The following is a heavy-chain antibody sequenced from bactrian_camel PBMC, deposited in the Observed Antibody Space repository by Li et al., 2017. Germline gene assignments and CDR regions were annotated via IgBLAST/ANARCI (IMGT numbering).Heavy chain of an antibody. CDR2: IEGDGTT. CDR3: AAEEASPNSDYIIRSPAWFHY. V-gene: IGHV3S53*01. J-gene: IGHJ4*01. Sequence: VQLVESGGGSVQAGGSLKLACVSSGYTFATDCMAWFRQPPTTERVGVAAIEGDGTTRYDDSVKGRFRIYKDNAKRTLYLEMTNLTPEDTATYYCAAEEASPNSDYIIRSPAWFHYWGQGTQVTVS. CDR1: GYTFATDC. D-gene: IGHD2*01.